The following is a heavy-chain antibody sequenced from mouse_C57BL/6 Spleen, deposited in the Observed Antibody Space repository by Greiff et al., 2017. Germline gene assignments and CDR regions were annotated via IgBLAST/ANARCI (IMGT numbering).Heavy chain of an antibody. Sequence: QVQLQQSGPGLVQPSQSLSITCTVSGFSLTSYGVHWVRQSPGKGLEWLGVIWRGGSTDYNAAFMSRLSITKDNSKSQVFFKMNSLHADDTAIYYCATIYYDYDGAMDYWGQGTSVTVSS. D-gene: IGHD2-4*01. CDR3: ATIYYDYDGAMDY. J-gene: IGHJ4*01. CDR1: GFSLTSYG. CDR2: IWRGGST. V-gene: IGHV2-5*01.